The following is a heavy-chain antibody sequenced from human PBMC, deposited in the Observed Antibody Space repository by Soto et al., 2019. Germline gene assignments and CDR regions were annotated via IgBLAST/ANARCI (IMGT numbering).Heavy chain of an antibody. CDR1: GFTFSSYA. V-gene: IGHV3-23*01. D-gene: IGHD1-1*01. CDR3: DWNDDNGMDV. J-gene: IGHJ6*02. CDR2: ISGSGGST. Sequence: GGSLRLSCADSGFTFSSYAMSWVRQAPGKGLEWVSAISGSGGSTYYADSVKGRFTISRDNSKNTLYLQMNSLRAEDTAAYYWDWNDDNGMDVWGQGTTVTVSS.